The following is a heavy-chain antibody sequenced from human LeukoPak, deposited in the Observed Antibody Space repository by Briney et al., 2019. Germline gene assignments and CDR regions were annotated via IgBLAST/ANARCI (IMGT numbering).Heavy chain of an antibody. CDR1: GDSISSSSYY. J-gene: IGHJ4*02. D-gene: IGHD6-13*01. Sequence: PSETLSLTCIVSGDSISSSSYYWGWVRQPPGKGLEWIGSIYESGRTHYNPSLRSRITISVDTSKNQFSLELSSVTAADTAVYYCARGDSSSWSLFDYWGQGTLVTVSS. CDR3: ARGDSSSWSLFDY. V-gene: IGHV4-39*01. CDR2: IYESGRT.